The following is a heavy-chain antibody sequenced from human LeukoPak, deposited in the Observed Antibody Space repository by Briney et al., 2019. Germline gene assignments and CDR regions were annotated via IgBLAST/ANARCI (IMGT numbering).Heavy chain of an antibody. CDR2: ISYDRSNK. Sequence: GGSLRLSCAASGFTFSSYAMHWVRQTPGKGLEWVAVISYDRSNKYYADSVKGRFTISRDNSKNTLYLQMNSLRADDTAVYYCARDRDTAMVHDAFDISGQPTMVTVSS. J-gene: IGHJ3*02. CDR3: ARDRDTAMVHDAFDI. V-gene: IGHV3-30*04. D-gene: IGHD5-18*01. CDR1: GFTFSSYA.